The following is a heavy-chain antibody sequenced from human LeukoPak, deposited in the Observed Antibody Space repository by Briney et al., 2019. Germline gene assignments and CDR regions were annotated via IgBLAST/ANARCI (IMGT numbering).Heavy chain of an antibody. Sequence: GGSLRLSCAASGFTFNKYYMHWVRQAPGKGLVWLSRINTDGTITSYADSLEGRFTISRDNAKNTVYLQMNSLRTEDTAVYYCARPGVGFDYWGQGALVTVSS. CDR3: ARPGVGFDY. V-gene: IGHV3-74*01. J-gene: IGHJ4*02. CDR2: INTDGTIT. CDR1: GFTFNKYY.